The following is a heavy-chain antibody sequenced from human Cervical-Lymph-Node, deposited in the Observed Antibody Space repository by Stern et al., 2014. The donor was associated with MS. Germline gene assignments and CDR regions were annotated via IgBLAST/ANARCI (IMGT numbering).Heavy chain of an antibody. D-gene: IGHD5-24*01. CDR1: GGSISSAEYY. CDR3: SRDADGYSLVFGY. V-gene: IGHV4-30-4*01. J-gene: IGHJ4*02. CDR2: IHYSGTT. Sequence: VQLVESGPGLAKPSQTLSLTCAVTGGSISSAEYYWSWIRQSPGKGLEWIGYIHYSGTTYYNPSLKSRVTISVDTSKNQFSLNLRSVTAADTAVYYCSRDADGYSLVFGYWGRGTLVTVTS.